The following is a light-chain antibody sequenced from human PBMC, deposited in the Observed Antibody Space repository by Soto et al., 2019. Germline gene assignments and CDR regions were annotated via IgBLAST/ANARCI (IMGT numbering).Light chain of an antibody. CDR2: GAS. V-gene: IGKV3-20*01. Sequence: EIVLTQSPGTLSLSPGERATLSCRASQSVSSSYLAWYQQKPGQAPRLLIYGASSRATGIPDRFSGSGSGTDFTLTISRLDPEFNDADSSENYSSSPRTFGQVT. J-gene: IGKJ1*01. CDR1: QSVSSSY. CDR3: ENYSSSPRT.